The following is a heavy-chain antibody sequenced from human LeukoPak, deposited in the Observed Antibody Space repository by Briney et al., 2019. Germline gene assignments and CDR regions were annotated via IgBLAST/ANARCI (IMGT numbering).Heavy chain of an antibody. CDR2: IYYSGST. V-gene: IGHV4-59*11. CDR1: GGSISSHY. CDR3: ARSFWSGSRWFDP. D-gene: IGHD3-3*01. Sequence: SETLSLTCTVSGGSISSHYWSWIRQPPGKGLEWIGYIYYSGSTNYNPSLKSRVTISVDTSKNQFSLRLSSVTAADTAVYYYARSFWSGSRWFDPWGQGTLVTVSS. J-gene: IGHJ5*02.